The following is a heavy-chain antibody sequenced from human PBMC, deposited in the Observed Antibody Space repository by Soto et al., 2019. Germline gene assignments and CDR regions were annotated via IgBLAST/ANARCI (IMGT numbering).Heavy chain of an antibody. J-gene: IGHJ6*02. Sequence: GGSLRLSCVASGFIFSNCWMHWVRQAPGMGLVWVSHINSDGSSTTYADSVKGRFTISRDNVKNTLYLQMNSLRAEDTAVYYCVRAIGHYGMDVWGRGTTVTSP. CDR3: VRAIGHYGMDV. V-gene: IGHV3-74*01. D-gene: IGHD3-22*01. CDR2: INSDGSST. CDR1: GFIFSNCW.